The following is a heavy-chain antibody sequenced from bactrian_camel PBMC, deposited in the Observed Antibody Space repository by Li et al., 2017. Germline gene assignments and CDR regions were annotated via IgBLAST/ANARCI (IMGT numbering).Heavy chain of an antibody. J-gene: IGHJ6*01. CDR1: GISSYL. CDR2: IHSAGHYT. Sequence: DVQLVESGGGSVQAGGSLRLSCTASGISSYLMGWFRRAPGKEREGVATIHSAGHYTRYADSVKGRFPLPQDNAKKTVYLQMDGLKPEDTAMYYCAARAYCSRTYCGCDYHRTDFGYWGQGTQVTVSS. V-gene: IGHV3S40*01. CDR3: AARAYCSRTYCGCDYHRTDFGY. D-gene: IGHD2*01.